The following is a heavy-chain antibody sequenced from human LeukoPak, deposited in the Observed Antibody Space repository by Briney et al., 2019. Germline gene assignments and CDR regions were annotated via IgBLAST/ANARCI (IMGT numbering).Heavy chain of an antibody. CDR3: ARGQPGIVATSRYYYYYYMDV. CDR1: SGSISTSNYY. V-gene: IGHV4-39*07. D-gene: IGHD5-12*01. J-gene: IGHJ6*03. CDR2: IFYSGST. Sequence: PSETLSLTCTVSSGSISTSNYYWGWVRQPPGKALEWIGNIFYSGSTYYSPSLKSRVTISLDTSRNQFSLKLNSVTAADTAVYYCARGQPGIVATSRYYYYYYMDVWGKGTTVTISS.